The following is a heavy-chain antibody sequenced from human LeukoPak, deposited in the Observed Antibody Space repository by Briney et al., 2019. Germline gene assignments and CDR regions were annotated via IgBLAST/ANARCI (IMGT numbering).Heavy chain of an antibody. CDR2: ISSSSSYI. V-gene: IGHV3-21*04. J-gene: IGHJ4*02. CDR3: AKGGGEGYYDFWSGYDY. Sequence: PGGSLRLSCAASGFTFSSYSMNWVRQAPGKGLEWVSSISSSSSYIYYADSVKGRFTISRDNAKNSLYLQMNSLRAEDTALYYCAKGGGEGYYDFWSGYDYWGQGTLVTVSS. CDR1: GFTFSSYS. D-gene: IGHD3-3*01.